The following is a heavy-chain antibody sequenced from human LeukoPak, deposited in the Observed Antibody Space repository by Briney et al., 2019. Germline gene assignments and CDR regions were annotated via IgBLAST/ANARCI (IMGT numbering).Heavy chain of an antibody. D-gene: IGHD5-18*01. V-gene: IGHV1-69*10. Sequence: ASVKVSCKASGGTLSSYAISWVRQAPGQGLEWMGGIIPILGIANYAQKFQGRVTITADKSTSTAYMELSSLRSEDTAVYYGAKPLDTAMVTGAFDYWGQGTLVTVSS. CDR1: GGTLSSYA. CDR3: AKPLDTAMVTGAFDY. J-gene: IGHJ4*02. CDR2: IIPILGIA.